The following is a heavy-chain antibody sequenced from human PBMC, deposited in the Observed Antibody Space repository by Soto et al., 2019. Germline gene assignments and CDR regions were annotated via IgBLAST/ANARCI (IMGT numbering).Heavy chain of an antibody. D-gene: IGHD3-16*02. J-gene: IGHJ4*02. CDR1: GVSIGSDAYY. CDR3: ARYRFTATWSKFDY. Sequence: QVQLQQSGPGLVKPSQTLSLTCAVSGVSIGSDAYYWSWIRQHPGKGLEWVGFISHRGNTYYNPSLKSRLTLSVDMSKNQFALKLSSVTAADKAAYFCARYRFTATWSKFDYWGQGTLVTVSS. CDR2: ISHRGNT. V-gene: IGHV4-31*11.